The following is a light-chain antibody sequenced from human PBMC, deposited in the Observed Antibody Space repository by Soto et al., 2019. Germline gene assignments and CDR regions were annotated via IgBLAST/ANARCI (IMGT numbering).Light chain of an antibody. CDR1: TSNIGNNY. CDR2: END. Sequence: QSVLTQPPSVSAAPGQKVTISCSVSTSNIGNNYVSWFQQLPGTAPKLLIYENDKRPSGIPDRFSGSTSGTSAALGIPGLQTGDDADCSCGTWDRSRRGYVFATGTKLTVL. CDR3: GTWDRSRRGYV. J-gene: IGLJ1*01. V-gene: IGLV1-51*02.